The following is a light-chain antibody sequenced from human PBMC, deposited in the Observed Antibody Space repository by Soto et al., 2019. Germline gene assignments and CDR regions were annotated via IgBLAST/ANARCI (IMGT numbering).Light chain of an antibody. Sequence: EIVMTQSPATLSVSPVERAALSCRASHSVSSNFAWYQQKPGQAPRLLIYGASTRATGIPARFSGSGSGTEFTLTISSLQSEDFAVYYCHQYNNWPYTFGQGTKLEIK. V-gene: IGKV3-15*01. CDR2: GAS. J-gene: IGKJ2*01. CDR1: HSVSSN. CDR3: HQYNNWPYT.